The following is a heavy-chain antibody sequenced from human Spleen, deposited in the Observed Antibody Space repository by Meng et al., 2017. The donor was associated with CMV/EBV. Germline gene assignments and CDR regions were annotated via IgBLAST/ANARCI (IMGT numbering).Heavy chain of an antibody. CDR2: IYYSGST. CDR3: ARGGDPDYFDY. Sequence: SETLSLTCTVSGGSIRSSSYYWGWIRQPPGKGLEWIGSIYYSGSTYYNPSLMSRVTISINTSKNQFSLKLSSVTAADTAVFSCARGGDPDYFDYWGQGTLVTVSS. J-gene: IGHJ4*02. V-gene: IGHV4-39*07. D-gene: IGHD3-16*01. CDR1: GGSIRSSSYY.